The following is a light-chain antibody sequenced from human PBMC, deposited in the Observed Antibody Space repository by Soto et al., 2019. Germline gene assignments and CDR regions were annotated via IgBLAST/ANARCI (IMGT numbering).Light chain of an antibody. V-gene: IGLV4-69*01. CDR3: QTWGTGIVV. J-gene: IGLJ2*01. CDR2: LNSDGSH. CDR1: SGHSSYD. Sequence: QSVLTQSPSASASLGASVKLTCTLSSGHSSYDIAWHQQQPEKGPRYLMRLNSDGSHTRGDGIPVRFSGSSSGAERYLTISSLQSEDEADYYCQTWGTGIVVFGGGTKLTVL.